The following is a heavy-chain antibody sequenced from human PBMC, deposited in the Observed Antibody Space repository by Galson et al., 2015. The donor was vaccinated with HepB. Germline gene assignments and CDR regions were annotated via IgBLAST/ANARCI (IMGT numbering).Heavy chain of an antibody. CDR1: GFMFSSHW. Sequence: SLRLSCAASGFMFSSHWVSWVRQAPGKGLEWVANIKQDGSEKYYVDSVKGRFSISRDNAKNSLYLQMNGLTAEDTAVYYCARASSKLLGAVAYWGHGTLVTVSS. CDR2: IKQDGSEK. D-gene: IGHD6-6*01. J-gene: IGHJ4*01. CDR3: ARASSKLLGAVAY. V-gene: IGHV3-7*03.